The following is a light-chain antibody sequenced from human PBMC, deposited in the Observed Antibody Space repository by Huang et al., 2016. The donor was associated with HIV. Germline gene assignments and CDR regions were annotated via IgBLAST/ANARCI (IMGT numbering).Light chain of an antibody. V-gene: IGKV1-39*01. J-gene: IGKJ1*01. Sequence: DIQMTQSPSSLSASVGDRVTFTCRASQNITKSLNWYQQNSGKAPKLLIYTTSTLDSGGSSRFSGSGSGSHFTLNIRSLQPEDVATYFCQQSFSVPRTFGRGTKVEI. CDR1: QNITKS. CDR3: QQSFSVPRT. CDR2: TTS.